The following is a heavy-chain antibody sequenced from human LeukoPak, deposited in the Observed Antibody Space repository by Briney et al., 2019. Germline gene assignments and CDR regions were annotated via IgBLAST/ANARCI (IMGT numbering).Heavy chain of an antibody. D-gene: IGHD3-16*01. CDR2: ISGSGGST. CDR1: GFTFSSHW. CDR3: AKQGARGYFDY. V-gene: IGHV3-23*01. Sequence: GGSLRLSCVASGFTFSSHWISWVRQAPGKGLEWVSVISGSGGSTYYADSVKGRFTISRVNSKNTLFLQMNSLRAEDTAVYYCAKQGARGYFDYWGQGTLVTVSS. J-gene: IGHJ4*02.